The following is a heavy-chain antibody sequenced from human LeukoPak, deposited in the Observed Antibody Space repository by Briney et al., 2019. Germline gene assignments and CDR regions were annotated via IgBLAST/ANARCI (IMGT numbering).Heavy chain of an antibody. V-gene: IGHV4-4*07. CDR1: GGSISYYY. Sequence: SESLSLTCTVSGGSISYYYWSWIRQPAGKGLDWIGRIHSSGSINHNPSLKSRVTLSVDTSKNQFSLKLTSVAAADTAVYYCARGTFKNGLDVWGQGTTVTVSS. D-gene: IGHD2/OR15-2a*01. J-gene: IGHJ6*02. CDR3: ARGTFKNGLDV. CDR2: IHSSGSI.